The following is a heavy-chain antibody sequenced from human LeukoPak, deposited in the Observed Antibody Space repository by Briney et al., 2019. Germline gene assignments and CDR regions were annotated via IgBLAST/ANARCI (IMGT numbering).Heavy chain of an antibody. J-gene: IGHJ6*02. CDR2: FYSSGST. CDR3: ARLFYGDYYYYYGMDV. CDR1: GGSISSYY. V-gene: IGHV4-59*08. Sequence: PSETLSLTCTVSGGSISSYYWSWIRQPPGKGVEGIGYFYSSGSTNYNPSLKSRVTISVATSKTQFSLKLSSVTAADTAVYYCARLFYGDYYYYYGMDVWGQGTTVTVSS. D-gene: IGHD4-17*01.